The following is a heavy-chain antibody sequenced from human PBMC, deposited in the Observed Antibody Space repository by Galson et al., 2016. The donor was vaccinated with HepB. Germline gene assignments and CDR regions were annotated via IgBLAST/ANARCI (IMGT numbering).Heavy chain of an antibody. D-gene: IGHD7-27*01. CDR1: GDSVSSNSAG. Sequence: CAISGDSVSSNSAGWNWIRQSPSRGLEWLGRTYYRSNWRNDYADSVESRITINPDTSKNHFSLQLNSVTPEDTAVYYCARSYLLGRGFGWWGQGTLATVSS. CDR2: TYYRSNWRN. CDR3: ARSYLLGRGFGW. V-gene: IGHV6-1*01. J-gene: IGHJ4*02.